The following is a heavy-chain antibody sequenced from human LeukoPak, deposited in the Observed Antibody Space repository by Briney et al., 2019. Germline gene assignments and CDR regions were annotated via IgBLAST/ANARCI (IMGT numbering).Heavy chain of an antibody. CDR1: GGSISSYY. CDR2: IHFSGST. D-gene: IGHD4-23*01. V-gene: IGHV4-59*01. Sequence: PSETLSLTCTVSGGSISSYYWSWIRQPPGKGLEWIGYIHFSGSTSYNPSLKSRVTISVDTSKNHFSLKLSSVTAADTAIYYCARTFYGGYSDYWGQGTLLTVSS. CDR3: ARTFYGGYSDY. J-gene: IGHJ4*02.